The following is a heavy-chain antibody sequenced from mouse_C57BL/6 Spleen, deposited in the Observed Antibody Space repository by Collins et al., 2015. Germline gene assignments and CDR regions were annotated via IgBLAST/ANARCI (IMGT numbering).Heavy chain of an antibody. V-gene: IGHV9-3*02. J-gene: IGHJ2*01. CDR1: GYTFTNYG. CDR2: INTNTGEP. CDR3: ARDLALDY. Sequence: QIQLVQSGPELKKPGETVKISCKASGYTFTNYGMNWVKQAPGKGLKWMGWINTNTGEPTYAEEFKGRFAFSLETSASTAYLQINNLKNEDTATYFCARDLALDYWGQGTTLTVSS.